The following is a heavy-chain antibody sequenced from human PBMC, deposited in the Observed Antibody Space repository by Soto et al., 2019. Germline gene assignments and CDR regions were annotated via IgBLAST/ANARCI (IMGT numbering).Heavy chain of an antibody. CDR2: IIPIFGTA. J-gene: IGHJ4*02. CDR3: ARDGLFGSGSYYNPGY. CDR1: GGTFSSYA. Sequence: SVKVSCKASGGTFSSYAISWVRQAPGQGLEWMGGIIPIFGTANYAQKFQGRVTITADESTSTAYMELSSLRSEDTAVYYCARDGLFGSGSYYNPGYWGQGTLVTVSS. D-gene: IGHD3-10*01. V-gene: IGHV1-69*13.